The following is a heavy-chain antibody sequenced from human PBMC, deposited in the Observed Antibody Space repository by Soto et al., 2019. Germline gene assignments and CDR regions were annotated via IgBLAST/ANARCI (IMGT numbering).Heavy chain of an antibody. V-gene: IGHV3-30-3*01. CDR2: ISYDGSNE. D-gene: IGHD3-9*01. Sequence: GGSLRLSCAASGFTFSSYAMQWVRQAPGKGLEWVAAISYDGSNEYYADSEQGRFTISRDNSKNTLYLQMNSLRVEDTAVYYCARPIGPYDILTADFDCWGQGT. CDR3: ARPIGPYDILTADFDC. CDR1: GFTFSSYA. J-gene: IGHJ4*02.